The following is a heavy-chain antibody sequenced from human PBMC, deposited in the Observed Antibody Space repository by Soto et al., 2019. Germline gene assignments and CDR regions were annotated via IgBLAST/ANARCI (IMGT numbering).Heavy chain of an antibody. J-gene: IGHJ3*02. CDR2: IIPIFGTA. V-gene: IGHV1-69*01. Sequence: QVQLVQSGAEVKKPGSSVKVSCKASGGTFSSYAISWVRQAPGQGLEWMGGIIPIFGTANYAQKFQGRVTITADESTSTAYMELSSLRSEDTAVYYWAVVVTALLRPRDTDAFDIWGQGTMVTVSS. CDR1: GGTFSSYA. D-gene: IGHD2-21*02. CDR3: AVVVTALLRPRDTDAFDI.